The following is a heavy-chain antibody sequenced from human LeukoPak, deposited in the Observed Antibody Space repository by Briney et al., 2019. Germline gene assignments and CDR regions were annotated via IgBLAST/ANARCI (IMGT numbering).Heavy chain of an antibody. D-gene: IGHD3-3*01. J-gene: IGHJ5*02. CDR2: IKQDGSEK. Sequence: GGSLRLSCAASGFTFSSYWMSWVRQAPGKGLEWVANIKQDGSEKYYVDSVKGRFTISRDNAKNSLYLQMNSLRAEDTAVYYCASLYYDFWSGYGPFEPWGQGNLVNVSP. V-gene: IGHV3-7*01. CDR1: GFTFSSYW. CDR3: ASLYYDFWSGYGPFEP.